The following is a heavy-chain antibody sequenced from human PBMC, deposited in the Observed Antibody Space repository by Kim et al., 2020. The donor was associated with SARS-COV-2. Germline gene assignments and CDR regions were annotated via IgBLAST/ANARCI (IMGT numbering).Heavy chain of an antibody. CDR1: GFTFSSYE. Sequence: GGSLRLFCAASGFTFSSYEMNWVRQAPGKGLEWVSYISSSGSTIYYADSVKGRFTISRDNAKNSLYLQMNSLRAEDTAVYYCATETRGQLAHDAFDIWGQGTMVTVSS. J-gene: IGHJ3*02. V-gene: IGHV3-48*03. CDR3: ATETRGQLAHDAFDI. D-gene: IGHD6-6*01. CDR2: ISSSGSTI.